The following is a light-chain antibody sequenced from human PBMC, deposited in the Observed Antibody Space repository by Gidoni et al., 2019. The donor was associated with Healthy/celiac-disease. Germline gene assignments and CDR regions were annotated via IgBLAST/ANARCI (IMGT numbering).Light chain of an antibody. Sequence: EIVLTQSPATLSLSPGERATLSCRASQSVSNYLAWYQQKPGQAPRLLFYDASIRATGIPARLTGSGSGTDFTLTISSLEPEDFAVYYCQQRSNWPTFGQGTKLEIK. CDR1: QSVSNY. J-gene: IGKJ2*01. CDR3: QQRSNWPT. V-gene: IGKV3-11*01. CDR2: DAS.